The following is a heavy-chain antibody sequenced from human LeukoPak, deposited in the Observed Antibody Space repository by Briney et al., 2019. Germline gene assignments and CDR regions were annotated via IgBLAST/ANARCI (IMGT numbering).Heavy chain of an antibody. J-gene: IGHJ4*02. D-gene: IGHD2-2*01. CDR1: GGSISSGGYY. V-gene: IGHV4-30-2*01. CDR3: ARAPRAYCSTTGSCFQDY. Sequence: PSETLSLTCTVSGGSISSGGYYWSWIRQPPGKGLEWIGYIYHSGSTYYNPSLKSRVTMSVDKSKNQFSLNLTSVTAADTAVYFCARAPRAYCSTTGSCFQDYWGQGTLVTVSS. CDR2: IYHSGST.